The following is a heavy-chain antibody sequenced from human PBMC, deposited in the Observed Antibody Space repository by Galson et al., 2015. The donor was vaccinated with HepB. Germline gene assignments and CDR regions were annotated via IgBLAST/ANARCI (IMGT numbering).Heavy chain of an antibody. J-gene: IGHJ6*02. Sequence: SVKVSCKASGYTFTSYYMHWVRQAPGQGLEWMGIINPSGGSTSYAQKFQGRVTMTRDTSTSTVYMELSSLRSEDTAVYYCARAFWSGPRGGYYYYGMDVWGQGTTVTVSS. CDR1: GYTFTSYY. CDR2: INPSGGST. CDR3: ARAFWSGPRGGYYYYGMDV. D-gene: IGHD3-3*01. V-gene: IGHV1-46*01.